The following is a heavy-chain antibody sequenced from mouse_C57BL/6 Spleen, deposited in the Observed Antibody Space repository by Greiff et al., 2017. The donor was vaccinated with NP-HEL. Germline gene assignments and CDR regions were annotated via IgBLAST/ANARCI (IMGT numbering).Heavy chain of an antibody. CDR3: VITTVVATRYFDV. J-gene: IGHJ1*03. V-gene: IGHV10-1*01. D-gene: IGHD1-1*01. CDR2: IRSKSNNYAT. Sequence: EVKLVESGGGLVQPKGSLKLSCAASGFSFNTYAMNWVRQAPGKGLEWVARIRSKSNNYATYYADSVKDRFTISRDDSESMLYLQMNNLKTEDTAMYYCVITTVVATRYFDVWGTGTTVTVSS. CDR1: GFSFNTYA.